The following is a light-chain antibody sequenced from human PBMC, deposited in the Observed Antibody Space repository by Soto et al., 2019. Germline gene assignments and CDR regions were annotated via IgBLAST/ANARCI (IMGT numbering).Light chain of an antibody. V-gene: IGKV3-11*01. CDR2: DAS. CDR3: QQRSNSWT. J-gene: IGKJ1*01. Sequence: EIVLTQSPATLSLSPGERATLSCRASQTFDTYLAWYQQKPGQAPRLLIYDASNRATGTPARFSGSGSGTDFTLTISSLEPEDFAVYFCQQRSNSWTFGQGTKVEI. CDR1: QTFDTY.